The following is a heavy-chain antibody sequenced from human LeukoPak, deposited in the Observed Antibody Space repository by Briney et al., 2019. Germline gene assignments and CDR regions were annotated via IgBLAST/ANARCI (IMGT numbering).Heavy chain of an antibody. CDR1: GYTFTSYY. Sequence: ASVKVSCKASGYTFTSYYMHWVRQAPGQGLEWMGWISAYNGNTNYAQKLQGRVTMTTDTSTSTAYMELRSLRSDDTAVYYCARAQGSSWPHYYYGMDVWGQGTTVTVSS. J-gene: IGHJ6*02. D-gene: IGHD6-13*01. V-gene: IGHV1-18*04. CDR3: ARAQGSSWPHYYYGMDV. CDR2: ISAYNGNT.